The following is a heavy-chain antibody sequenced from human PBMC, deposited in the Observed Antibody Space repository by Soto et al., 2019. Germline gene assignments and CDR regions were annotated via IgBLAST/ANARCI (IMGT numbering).Heavy chain of an antibody. CDR2: IYYSGRT. Sequence: SETLSLTCTVSGGSISSYYWSWIRQPPGKGLEWIGYIYYSGRTNYNPSLKSRVTISVDTSKNQFSLKLSSVTAADTAVYYCAREMDSSRWFDPWGQGTLVTVSS. CDR1: GGSISSYY. J-gene: IGHJ5*02. D-gene: IGHD6-13*01. V-gene: IGHV4-59*01. CDR3: AREMDSSRWFDP.